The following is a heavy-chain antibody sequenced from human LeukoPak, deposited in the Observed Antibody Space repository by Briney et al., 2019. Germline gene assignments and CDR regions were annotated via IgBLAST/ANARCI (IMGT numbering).Heavy chain of an antibody. D-gene: IGHD5-24*01. CDR2: INWNGGST. CDR3: ARVVLSRGERDY. CDR1: GFTFDDYG. Sequence: SGGSLRLSCAASGFTFDDYGMSWVRQAPGKGLEWVSGINWNGGSTGYVDSVRGRFTISRDNAKKFLYLQMNSLRAEDTALYYCARVVLSRGERDYWGQGTLVTASS. J-gene: IGHJ4*02. V-gene: IGHV3-20*04.